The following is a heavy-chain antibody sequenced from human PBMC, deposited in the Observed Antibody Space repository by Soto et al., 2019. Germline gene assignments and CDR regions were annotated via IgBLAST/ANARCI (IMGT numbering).Heavy chain of an antibody. CDR1: GFTFRTYG. J-gene: IGHJ4*02. Sequence: GGSLRLSCAASGFTFRTYGMHWVRQAPGKGLEWVAFSSDDGSQKYYGDSVKGRFTISRDNSKNTLSLRMISLRTEDTSVYYCAKEAPGGWHFFDTWGQGPLVTVSS. CDR2: SSDDGSQK. D-gene: IGHD6-19*01. V-gene: IGHV3-30*18. CDR3: AKEAPGGWHFFDT.